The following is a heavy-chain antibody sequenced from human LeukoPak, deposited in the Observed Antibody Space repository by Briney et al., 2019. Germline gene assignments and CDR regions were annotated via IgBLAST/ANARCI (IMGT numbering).Heavy chain of an antibody. CDR3: ARDSYGRTDY. D-gene: IGHD5-18*01. V-gene: IGHV4-59*01. CDR2: VYHTGNT. J-gene: IGHJ4*02. CDR1: GGSIRNYY. Sequence: PSETLSLTCTVSGGSIRNYYWSWIRQPPGKGLEWIGYVYHTGNTKYNPSLESRATISVDTSKNQFSLKLSSVTAADTAVYYCARDSYGRTDYWGQGTLVTVSS.